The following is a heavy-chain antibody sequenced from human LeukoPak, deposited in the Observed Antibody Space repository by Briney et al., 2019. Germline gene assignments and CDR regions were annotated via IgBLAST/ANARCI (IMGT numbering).Heavy chain of an antibody. V-gene: IGHV3-9*01. J-gene: IGHJ4*02. Sequence: GRSLRLSCAASGFTFDDYAMHWVRHAPGKGLEWVSGISWNSGSIGYADSVKGRFTISRDNAKNSLYLQMNSLRAEDTALYYCAKGRWNYYGSGSFDYWGQGTLVTVSS. D-gene: IGHD3-10*01. CDR3: AKGRWNYYGSGSFDY. CDR2: ISWNSGSI. CDR1: GFTFDDYA.